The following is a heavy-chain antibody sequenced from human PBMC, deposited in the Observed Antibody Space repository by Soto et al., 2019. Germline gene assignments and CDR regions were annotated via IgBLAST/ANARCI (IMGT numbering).Heavy chain of an antibody. V-gene: IGHV4-39*01. Sequence: QLQLQESGPGLVKPSETLSLTCSVSDDSINSDKYYWGWIRQPPGKGLEWIGSVYYRGNAYYNPSLQTRVTISRDKSKSQCSLKLNSVTAADSAEYFGARLEGLATTSYYFDFWGPGALVTVSS. D-gene: IGHD3-9*01. J-gene: IGHJ4*02. CDR3: ARLEGLATTSYYFDF. CDR1: DDSINSDKYY. CDR2: VYYRGNA.